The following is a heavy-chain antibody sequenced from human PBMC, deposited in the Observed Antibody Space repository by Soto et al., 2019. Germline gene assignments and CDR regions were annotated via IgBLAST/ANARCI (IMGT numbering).Heavy chain of an antibody. CDR3: ARSWDLEGFDS. Sequence: PSETLSLTCTVSGDSISSSGNYWVWIRQPPGKGLEWIGSMYYSGSTYYNPSLKSRVSISVETWKNQFSLKLSSVTAADTALYYCARSWDLEGFDSWGQGILVTVS. J-gene: IGHJ4*02. CDR1: GDSISSSGNY. V-gene: IGHV4-39*01. D-gene: IGHD1-26*01. CDR2: MYYSGST.